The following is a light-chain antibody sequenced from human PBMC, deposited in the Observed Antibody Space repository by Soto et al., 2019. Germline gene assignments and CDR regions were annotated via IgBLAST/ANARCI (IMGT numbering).Light chain of an antibody. J-gene: IGLJ3*02. V-gene: IGLV2-8*01. CDR3: GSYAGSTNWV. Sequence: QSVLTQPPSASGSPGQSVTISCTGTSSDVGGYKYVSWYQQHPDKAPKLIIYEVSKRPSGVPDRFSGSKSGNTASLTVSGLQAEDEADYYCGSYAGSTNWVFGGGTKVTVL. CDR2: EVS. CDR1: SSDVGGYKY.